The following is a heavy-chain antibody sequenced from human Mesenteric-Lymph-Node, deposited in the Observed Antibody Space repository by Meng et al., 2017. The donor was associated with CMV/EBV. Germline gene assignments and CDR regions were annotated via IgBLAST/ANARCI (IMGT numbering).Heavy chain of an antibody. D-gene: IGHD6-13*01. J-gene: IGHJ4*02. CDR1: GFTFSSYA. CDR3: VKGQSSWYDY. V-gene: IGHV3-23*03. Sequence: GESLKISCAASGFTFSSYAMSWVRQAPGKGLEWVSLIYGGGSTMYYADSVKGRFTVSRDNSRSTLYLQMNSLRAEDTATYFCVKGQSSWYDYWGPGTLVTVSS. CDR2: IYGGGSTM.